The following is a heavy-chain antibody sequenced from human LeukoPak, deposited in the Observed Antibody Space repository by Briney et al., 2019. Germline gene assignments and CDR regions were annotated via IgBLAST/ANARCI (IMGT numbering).Heavy chain of an antibody. CDR2: VYFDGGT. J-gene: IGHJ5*02. CDR3: VADHYYDGRGRFDP. V-gene: IGHV4-39*07. Sequence: SETLSLTCSVSGGSVTSGTYHWGPIRQPPGKGLEWIGSVYFDGGTHYNPSLQSRVTVSVDTSKNQFSLRLSSVTAADTALYYCVADHYYDGRGRFDPWGQGTLVTVSS. D-gene: IGHD3-16*01. CDR1: GGSVTSGTYH.